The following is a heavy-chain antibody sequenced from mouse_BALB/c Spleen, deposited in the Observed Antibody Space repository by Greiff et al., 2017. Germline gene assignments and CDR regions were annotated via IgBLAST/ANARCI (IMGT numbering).Heavy chain of an antibody. CDR2: ISTYYGDA. V-gene: IGHV1S137*01. CDR1: GYTFTDYA. CDR3: ARGRPYYFDY. Sequence: QVQLKQSGAELVRPGVSVKISCKGSGYTFTDYAMHWVKQSHAKSLEWIGVISTYYGDASYNQKFKGKATMTVDKSSSTAYMELARLTSEDSAIYYCARGRPYYFDYWGQGTTLTVSS. J-gene: IGHJ2*01.